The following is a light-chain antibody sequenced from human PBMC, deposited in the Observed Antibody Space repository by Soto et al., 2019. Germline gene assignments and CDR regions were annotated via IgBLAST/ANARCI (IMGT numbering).Light chain of an antibody. Sequence: DIVMTQSPATLSVSPGERATLFCRASQTINDNVAWYQQKPGKAPRLLMYGASTRATDIPPRFSGGQSGTEVSLPISSRQSDDSVVYYWQQQHKWPPVTFGRGTQVEIK. J-gene: IGKJ4*01. CDR1: QTINDN. CDR3: QQQHKWPPVT. CDR2: GAS. V-gene: IGKV3D-15*01.